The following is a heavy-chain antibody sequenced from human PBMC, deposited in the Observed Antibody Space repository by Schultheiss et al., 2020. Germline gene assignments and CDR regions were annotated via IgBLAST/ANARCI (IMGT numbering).Heavy chain of an antibody. CDR2: INAGNGNT. J-gene: IGHJ2*01. D-gene: IGHD1-26*01. Sequence: ASVKVSCKASGYTFTSYAMHWVRQAPGQRLEWMGWINAGNGNTKYSQKFQGRVTITRDTSASTAYMELSSLRSEDTAVYYCARSEDSGSPSWYFDLWGRGTLVTVSS. CDR1: GYTFTSYA. CDR3: ARSEDSGSPSWYFDL. V-gene: IGHV1-3*01.